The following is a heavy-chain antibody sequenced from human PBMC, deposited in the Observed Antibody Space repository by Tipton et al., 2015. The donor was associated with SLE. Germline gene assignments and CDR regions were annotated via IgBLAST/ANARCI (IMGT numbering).Heavy chain of an antibody. CDR2: ISSSSSYI. V-gene: IGHV3-21*03. J-gene: IGHJ4*02. CDR1: GFTFSSYS. CDR3: ARGGYYDSTVEDY. Sequence: SLRLSCAASGFTFSSYSMNWVRQAPGKGLEWVSSISSSSSYIYYADSVKGRFTISRDNAKNSLYLQMNSLGAEDTAVYYCARGGYYDSTVEDYWGQGTLVTVSS. D-gene: IGHD3-3*01.